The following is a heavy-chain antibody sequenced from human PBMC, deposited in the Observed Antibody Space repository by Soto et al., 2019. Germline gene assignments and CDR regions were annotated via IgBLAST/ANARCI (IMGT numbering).Heavy chain of an antibody. D-gene: IGHD4-17*01. CDR3: ARDRLTTRPMTTVTTHDTRWFDP. V-gene: IGHV1-69*10. Sequence: ASVKVSCKASGGTFSSYAISWVRQAPGQGLEWMGGINPNSGGTNYAQKFQGRFTITRDSAKNSLYLQMNSLRAEDTAVYYCARDRLTTRPMTTVTTHDTRWFDPWGQGTLVTVSS. CDR2: INPNSGGT. J-gene: IGHJ5*02. CDR1: GGTFSSYA.